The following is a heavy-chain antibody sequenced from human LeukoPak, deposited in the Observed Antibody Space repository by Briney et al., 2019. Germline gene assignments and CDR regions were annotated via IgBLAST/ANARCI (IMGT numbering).Heavy chain of an antibody. CDR3: ARKNGYCSSTSCYLFDY. CDR1: GFAFSGYS. V-gene: IGHV3-48*01. D-gene: IGHD2-2*01. CDR2: ISSSSVRSTI. J-gene: IGHJ4*02. Sequence: PGESLRLSCAASGFAFSGYSMTWVRQAPGKGLGWVSYISSSSVRSTIYYADSVKGRFIISRDNAKNSLYLQMNSLRVDDTAIYYCARKNGYCSSTSCYLFDYWGQGTLVAVSS.